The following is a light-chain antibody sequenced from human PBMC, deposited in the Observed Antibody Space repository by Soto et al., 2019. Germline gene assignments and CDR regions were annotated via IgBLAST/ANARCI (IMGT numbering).Light chain of an antibody. Sequence: DIQMTQSPSSMSASLGDRVTITCRASQVITYWLAWYQQRPGRAPKCLIYAASILESGVPSRFTGSGSGTNFTLTINDLQPEDFATYFCQQANSFPLTFGQGTRLEIK. V-gene: IGKV1-12*01. CDR1: QVITYW. CDR3: QQANSFPLT. CDR2: AAS. J-gene: IGKJ5*01.